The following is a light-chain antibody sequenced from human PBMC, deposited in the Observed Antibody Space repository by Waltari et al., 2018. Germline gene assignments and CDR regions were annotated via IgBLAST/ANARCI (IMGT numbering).Light chain of an antibody. J-gene: IGLJ2*01. CDR1: RSDVGGYNY. CDR2: DVS. Sequence: QSALTQPASVSESPGQSITISCTGTRSDVGGYNYVSWYQQHPGKAPKLMIYDVSKRPSGGSNRFSGSKSGNTASLTIAGLQAEVEADYYCSSYTSSSPVVFGGGTKLTVL. V-gene: IGLV2-14*01. CDR3: SSYTSSSPVV.